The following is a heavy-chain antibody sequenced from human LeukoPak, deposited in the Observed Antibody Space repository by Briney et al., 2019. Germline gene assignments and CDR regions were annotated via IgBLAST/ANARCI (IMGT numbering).Heavy chain of an antibody. V-gene: IGHV1-46*01. D-gene: IGHD3/OR15-3a*01. CDR2: INPSGGST. CDR1: GFTFSSYD. J-gene: IGHJ6*02. CDR3: ARWGASGLALIYYYGRHV. Sequence: GRSLRLSRAASGFTFSSYDMHWVRQAPAQGLEWMGIINPSGGSTSYAQKFQGRVTMTRDTSTRIVYMELSSLRSEDTAVYYCARWGASGLALIYYYGRHVWGQGPRVSVSS.